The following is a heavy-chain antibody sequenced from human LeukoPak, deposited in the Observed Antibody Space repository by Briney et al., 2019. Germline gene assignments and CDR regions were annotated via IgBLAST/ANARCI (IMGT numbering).Heavy chain of an antibody. CDR2: INHSGST. V-gene: IGHV4-34*01. CDR3: ARRQKWYSSGWYRVSAFDT. J-gene: IGHJ3*02. D-gene: IGHD6-19*01. Sequence: SETLSLTCAVYGGSFSGYYWSWIRQPPGKGLEWIGEINHSGSTNYDPSLKSRVTISVDTSKNQFSLKLSSVTAADTAVYYCARRQKWYSSGWYRVSAFDTWGQGTMVTVSS. CDR1: GGSFSGYY.